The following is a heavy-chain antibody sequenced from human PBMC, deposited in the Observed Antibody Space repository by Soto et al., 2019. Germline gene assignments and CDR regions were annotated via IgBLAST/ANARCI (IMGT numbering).Heavy chain of an antibody. J-gene: IGHJ4*02. D-gene: IGHD2-15*01. CDR2: IYYSGST. CDR3: ARAQCSGGSCYSWCYFDY. V-gene: IGHV4-59*01. Sequence: QVQLQESGPGLVKPSETLSLICSVSGGSSSSYYWSWIRQPPGKGLEWIGYIYYSGSTNYNPYLKSRVTISGDTSKNLFSLKLSSGTAADTAVYYCARAQCSGGSCYSWCYFDYWGQGTLVTVSS. CDR1: GGSSSSYY.